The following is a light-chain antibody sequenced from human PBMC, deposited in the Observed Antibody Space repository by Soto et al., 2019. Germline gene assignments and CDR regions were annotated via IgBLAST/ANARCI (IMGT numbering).Light chain of an antibody. CDR1: QSVSSSY. CDR2: GAS. Sequence: EIVLTQSPVTLSLSPGERATLSCRASQSVSSSYLAWYQQKPGQAPRLLIYGASSRATGIPDRFSGSGSGTDFTLTISRLEPEDFAVYYCQQYGSSPPTTFGQGNKVDIK. V-gene: IGKV3-20*01. CDR3: QQYGSSPPTT. J-gene: IGKJ1*01.